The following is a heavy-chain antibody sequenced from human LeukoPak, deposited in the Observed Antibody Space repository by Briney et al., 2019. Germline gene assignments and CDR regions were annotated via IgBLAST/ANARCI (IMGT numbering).Heavy chain of an antibody. CDR2: IYPGGSDT. V-gene: IGHV5-51*01. CDR3: ARLASYGFLNRYYYYGMDV. J-gene: IGHJ6*02. D-gene: IGHD3-9*01. Sequence: GESLKISCKGSGYSFTSYWIGWVRQMPGKGLEWMGIIYPGGSDTRYSPSFQGQVTISADKSISTAYLQWSSLKASDTAMYYCARLASYGFLNRYYYYGMDVWGQGTTVTVSS. CDR1: GYSFTSYW.